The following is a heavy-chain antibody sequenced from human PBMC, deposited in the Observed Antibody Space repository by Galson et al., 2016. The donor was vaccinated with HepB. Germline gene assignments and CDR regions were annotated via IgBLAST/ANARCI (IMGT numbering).Heavy chain of an antibody. CDR2: ISSSSSYI. CDR1: GFTFSSNS. Sequence: SLRLSCAASGFTFSSNSMNWVRQAPGKGLEWVASISSSSSYIYYTASVKGRFSISRDNAKNSVFLQMNSLRAEDTAVYYCARDKDYGDYVGTYRYYGMDVWGQGTTVTVSS. D-gene: IGHD4-17*01. CDR3: ARDKDYGDYVGTYRYYGMDV. J-gene: IGHJ6*02. V-gene: IGHV3-21*01.